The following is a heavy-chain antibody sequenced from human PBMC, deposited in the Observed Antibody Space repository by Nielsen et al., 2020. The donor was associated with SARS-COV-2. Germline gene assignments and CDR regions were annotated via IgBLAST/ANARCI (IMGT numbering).Heavy chain of an antibody. CDR2: INHSGST. V-gene: IGHV4-34*01. CDR3: ARIGYNWNYAGWFDP. Sequence: GSLRLSCAVYGGSFSGYYWSWIRQPPGKGLEWIGEINHSGSTNYNPSLKSRVTISVDTSKNQFSLKLSSVTAADTAVYYCARIGYNWNYAGWFDPWGQGTLVTVSS. J-gene: IGHJ5*02. D-gene: IGHD1-7*01. CDR1: GGSFSGYY.